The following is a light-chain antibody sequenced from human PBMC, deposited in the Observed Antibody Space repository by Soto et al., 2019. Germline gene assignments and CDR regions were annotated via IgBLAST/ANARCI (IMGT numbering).Light chain of an antibody. J-gene: IGLJ3*02. Sequence: QSALTQPASVSGSPGQSITISCTGSSRDVGYYNYVSWYQHHPGKAPKLMIYEVSNRPSGASNRFSGSKSGNTASLAISGLQAEDEADYYCSSYTTSSTQVFGGGTKLTVL. CDR1: SRDVGYYNY. V-gene: IGLV2-14*01. CDR3: SSYTTSSTQV. CDR2: EVS.